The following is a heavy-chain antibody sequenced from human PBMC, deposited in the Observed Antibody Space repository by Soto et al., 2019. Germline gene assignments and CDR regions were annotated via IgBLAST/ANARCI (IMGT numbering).Heavy chain of an antibody. D-gene: IGHD3-10*01. Sequence: VQLVESGGGVVQPGRSLRLSCAASGYTFSSYGMHWVRQAPGKGLEWVAVISYDGSNKYYADSVKGRFTISRDNSKITLYLQMHSLRPEDTAVYSCAKDNVCFGALPPDGMDVWGQGTTVTVSS. CDR3: AKDNVCFGALPPDGMDV. V-gene: IGHV3-30*18. CDR2: ISYDGSNK. J-gene: IGHJ6*02. CDR1: GYTFSSYG.